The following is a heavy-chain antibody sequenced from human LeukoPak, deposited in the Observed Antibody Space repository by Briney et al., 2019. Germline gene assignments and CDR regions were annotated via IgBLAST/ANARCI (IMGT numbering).Heavy chain of an antibody. D-gene: IGHD3-3*01. Sequence: PGGSLRLSCAAAGFTFSSYWMSWVRQAPGKGLEWVANIKQDGSEKYYVDSVKGRFTISRDNAKNSLYLQMNSLRAEDTAVYYCARTQRPYDFWSGYYHSNMDVWGKGTTVTVSS. CDR2: IKQDGSEK. CDR3: ARTQRPYDFWSGYYHSNMDV. CDR1: GFTFSSYW. J-gene: IGHJ6*03. V-gene: IGHV3-7*01.